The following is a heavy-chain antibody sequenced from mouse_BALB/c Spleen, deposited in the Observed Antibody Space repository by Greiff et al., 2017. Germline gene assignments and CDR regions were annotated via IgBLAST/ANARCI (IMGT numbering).Heavy chain of an antibody. Sequence: DVMLVESGGDLVKPGGSLKLSCAASKFTFSNYGMSWVRQTPDKRLEWVATISSGGNYTSYPDSVKGRFTISRDNAKNTLYLQMSSLKSEDTAMYYCARQPGRGAMDYWGQGTSVTVSS. V-gene: IGHV5-6*02. CDR3: ARQPGRGAMDY. CDR1: KFTFSNYG. J-gene: IGHJ4*01. CDR2: ISSGGNYT.